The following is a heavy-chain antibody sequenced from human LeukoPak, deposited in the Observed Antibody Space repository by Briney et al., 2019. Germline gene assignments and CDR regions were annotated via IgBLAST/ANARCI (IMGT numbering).Heavy chain of an antibody. CDR1: GFTFSDHY. J-gene: IGHJ4*02. Sequence: SGGSLRLSCAASGFTFSDHYMDWVRQAPGKGLEWVGRTKNKANSYTTEYAASVKGRFTISRDESKNSLYLQMNSLKTEDTAAHYCARWDSGSCSDWGQGTLVTVSS. V-gene: IGHV3-72*01. D-gene: IGHD1-26*01. CDR3: ARWDSGSCSD. CDR2: TKNKANSYTT.